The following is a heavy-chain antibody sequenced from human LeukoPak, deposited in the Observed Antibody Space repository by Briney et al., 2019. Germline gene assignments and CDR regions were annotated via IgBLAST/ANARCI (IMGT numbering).Heavy chain of an antibody. D-gene: IGHD3-10*01. Sequence: SQTLSLTCAISGDSVSSNSAAWNWIRQSPSRGLEWLGRTYYRSKWYNDYAVSVKSRITINPDASKNQFSLQLNSVTPEDTAVYYCARDARYYGSGSYLRDAFDIWGQGTMVTVSS. V-gene: IGHV6-1*01. J-gene: IGHJ3*02. CDR3: ARDARYYGSGSYLRDAFDI. CDR1: GDSVSSNSAA. CDR2: TYYRSKWYN.